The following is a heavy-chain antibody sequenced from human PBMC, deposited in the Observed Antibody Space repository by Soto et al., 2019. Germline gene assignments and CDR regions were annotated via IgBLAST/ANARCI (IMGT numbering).Heavy chain of an antibody. CDR3: ARVGYYDSRAPLDWYFDL. CDR1: GGTFSSYA. CDR2: IIPIFGTA. Sequence: QVQLVQSGAEVKKPVSSVKVSCKASGGTFSSYAISWVRQAPGQGLEWMGGIIPIFGTANYAQKFQGRVTITADKSTSTAYMELSSLRSEDTAVYYCARVGYYDSRAPLDWYFDLWGRGTLVTVSS. D-gene: IGHD3-22*01. V-gene: IGHV1-69*06. J-gene: IGHJ2*01.